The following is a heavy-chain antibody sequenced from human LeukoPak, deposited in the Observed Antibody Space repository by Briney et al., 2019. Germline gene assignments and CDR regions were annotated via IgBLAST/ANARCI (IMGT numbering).Heavy chain of an antibody. CDR2: IYYSGST. J-gene: IGHJ5*02. D-gene: IGHD5-18*01. V-gene: IGHV4-39*01. CDR3: ARGYSYGYWFDP. Sequence: PSETLSLTCTVSGSSISSSSYYWGWIRQPPGKGLEWIGSIYYSGSTYYNPSLKSRVTISVDTSKNQFSLKLSSVTAADTAVYYCARGYSYGYWFDPWGQGTLVTVSS. CDR1: GSSISSSSYY.